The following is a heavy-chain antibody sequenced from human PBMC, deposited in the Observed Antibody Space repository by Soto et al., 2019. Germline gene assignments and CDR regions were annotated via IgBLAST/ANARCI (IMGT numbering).Heavy chain of an antibody. Sequence: AETLSLTCTVSGGSISSYYWSWIRRPPGKGLEWIGYIYYSGSTNYNPSLKSRVTISVDTSKNQFSLKLSSVTAADTAVYYCARGLGYGSGSDFDYWGQGTPVTVSS. CDR3: ARGLGYGSGSDFDY. CDR2: IYYSGST. V-gene: IGHV4-59*01. D-gene: IGHD3-10*01. CDR1: GGSISSYY. J-gene: IGHJ4*02.